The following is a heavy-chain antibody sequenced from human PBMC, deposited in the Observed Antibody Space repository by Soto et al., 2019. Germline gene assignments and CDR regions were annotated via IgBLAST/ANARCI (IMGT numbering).Heavy chain of an antibody. D-gene: IGHD5-12*01. J-gene: IGHJ4*02. CDR1: GITYTTYP. Sequence: QVQLVQSGAEVKKPGASVKISCKASGITYTTYPIHWVRQAPGQGLEWMGWINAGNGDTRYSQRFQGRVTLTRDTSATTTYMDLSSLRSEGTSIYYCARAISGYVTWGQGTLVTVSS. V-gene: IGHV1-3*01. CDR2: INAGNGDT. CDR3: ARAISGYVT.